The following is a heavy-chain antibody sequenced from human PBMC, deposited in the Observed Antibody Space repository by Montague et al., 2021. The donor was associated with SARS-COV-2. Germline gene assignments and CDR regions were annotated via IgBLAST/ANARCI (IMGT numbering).Heavy chain of an antibody. CDR3: ARSRRITIFGVGLSTYYGMDV. D-gene: IGHD3-3*01. V-gene: IGHV4-61*08. CDR1: GGSISSGGYY. CDR2: IYYSGST. J-gene: IGHJ6*02. Sequence: SETLSLTCTVSGGSISSGGYYWSWIRQHPGKGLEWIGYIYYSGSTNYNPSLKSRVTISVDTSKNQFSLKLSSVTAADTAVYYCARSRRITIFGVGLSTYYGMDVWGQGTTVTVSS.